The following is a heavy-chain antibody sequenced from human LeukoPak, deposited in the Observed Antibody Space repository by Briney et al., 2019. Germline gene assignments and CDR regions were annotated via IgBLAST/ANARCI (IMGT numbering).Heavy chain of an antibody. CDR3: ERETAYCDPEYY. V-gene: IGHV3-21*01. J-gene: IGHJ4*02. D-gene: IGHD4-17*01. CDR2: VSSSSSYI. Sequence: PGGSLRLSCAACGFTFRSYNMNWVGQAPGQGLEWVSSVSSSSSYIYYADSVKGRFTISRDNAKNSLYLQMNSLRAEDTAVYYCERETAYCDPEYYWGQGTLVTVSS. CDR1: GFTFRSYN.